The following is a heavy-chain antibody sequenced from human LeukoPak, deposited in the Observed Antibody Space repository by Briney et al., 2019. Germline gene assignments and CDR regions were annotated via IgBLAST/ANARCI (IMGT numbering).Heavy chain of an antibody. Sequence: SGPTLVNPTQTLTLTCTFSGFSLSTRGVGVGWVRQPPGKALEWLALIYWNDDKRYSPSLKSRLTITKDTSKNQVVLTMTNMDPVDTATYYCAHYYDFWSGPDYWSQGTLVTVSS. CDR3: AHYYDFWSGPDY. CDR2: IYWNDDK. CDR1: GFSLSTRGVG. J-gene: IGHJ4*02. V-gene: IGHV2-5*01. D-gene: IGHD3-3*01.